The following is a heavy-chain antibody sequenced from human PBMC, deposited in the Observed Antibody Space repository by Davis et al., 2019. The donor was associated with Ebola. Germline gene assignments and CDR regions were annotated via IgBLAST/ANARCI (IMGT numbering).Heavy chain of an antibody. J-gene: IGHJ6*02. CDR3: ARASGPVTNGGSSSVGYYYGMDV. D-gene: IGHD6-6*01. CDR1: GFTFSSYS. V-gene: IGHV3-21*04. Sequence: PGGSLRLSCAASGFTFSSYSMNWVRQAPGKGLEWVSSISSSSSYIYYADSVKGRFTISRDNAKNSLYLQMNSLRAEDTAVYYCARASGPVTNGGSSSVGYYYGMDVWGQGTTVTVSS. CDR2: ISSSSSYI.